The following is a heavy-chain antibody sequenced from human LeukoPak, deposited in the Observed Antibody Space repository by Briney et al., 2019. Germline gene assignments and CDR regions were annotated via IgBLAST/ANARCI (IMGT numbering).Heavy chain of an antibody. V-gene: IGHV1-2*02. CDR3: ARLWDPYYYDSSGSIDY. J-gene: IGHJ4*02. Sequence: GASVKVSCKASGYTFTGYYMHWVRQAPGQGLEWMGWINPNSGGTNYAQKFQGRVTMTRDTSISTAYMELSRLRSDDTAVYYCARLWDPYYYDSSGSIDYWGQGTLVTVSS. D-gene: IGHD3-22*01. CDR1: GYTFTGYY. CDR2: INPNSGGT.